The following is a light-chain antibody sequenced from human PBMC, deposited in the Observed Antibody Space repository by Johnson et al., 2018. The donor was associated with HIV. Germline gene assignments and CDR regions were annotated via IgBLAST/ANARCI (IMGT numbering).Light chain of an antibody. J-gene: IGLJ1*01. V-gene: IGLV1-51*02. CDR3: GSWDSSLSAYV. CDR2: ENN. Sequence: TQPPSVSAAPGQKVTISCSGSTSNIGNNYVSWYQQLPGTAPKLVMHENNKRPSGIPDRFSGSKSGTSATLGITGLQTGDEADYYCGSWDSSLSAYVFGTGTKVTVL. CDR1: TSNIGNNY.